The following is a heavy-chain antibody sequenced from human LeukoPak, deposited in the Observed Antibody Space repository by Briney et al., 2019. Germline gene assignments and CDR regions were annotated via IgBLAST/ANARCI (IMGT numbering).Heavy chain of an antibody. CDR2: INHSGST. CDR3: AGRGVDTAMVHDFDY. J-gene: IGHJ4*02. D-gene: IGHD5-18*01. V-gene: IGHV4-34*01. CDR1: GGSFSGYS. Sequence: SETLSLTCAVYGGSFSGYSWSWIRQPPGKGLEWIGEINHSGSTNYNPSLKSRVTISVDTSKNQFSLKLSSVTAADTAVYYCAGRGVDTAMVHDFDYWGQGTLVTVSS.